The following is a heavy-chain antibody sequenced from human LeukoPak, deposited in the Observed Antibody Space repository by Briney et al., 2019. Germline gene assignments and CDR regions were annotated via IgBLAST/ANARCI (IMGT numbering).Heavy chain of an antibody. J-gene: IGHJ4*02. D-gene: IGHD2-15*01. CDR3: ARGLPPGLVATESFDY. CDR1: GGIFSSYA. V-gene: IGHV1-69*04. CDR2: IIPILGIA. Sequence: ASVKVSCKASGGIFSSYAISWVRQAPGQGLEWMGRIIPILGIANYAQKFQGRVTITADKSTSTAYMELSSLRSEDTAVYYCARGLPPGLVATESFDYWGQGTLVPVSS.